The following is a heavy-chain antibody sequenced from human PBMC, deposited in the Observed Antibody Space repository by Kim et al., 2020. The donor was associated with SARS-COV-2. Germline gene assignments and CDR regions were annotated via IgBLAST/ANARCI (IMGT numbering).Heavy chain of an antibody. Sequence: SETLSLTCAVYGGSFSGYYWSWIRQPPGKGLEWIGEINHSGSTNYNPSLKSRVTISVDTSKNQFSLKLSSVTAADTAVYYCARRAVREGRLDYWGQGTLVTVSS. CDR2: INHSGST. CDR1: GGSFSGYY. CDR3: ARRAVREGRLDY. V-gene: IGHV4-34*01. D-gene: IGHD3-10*01. J-gene: IGHJ4*02.